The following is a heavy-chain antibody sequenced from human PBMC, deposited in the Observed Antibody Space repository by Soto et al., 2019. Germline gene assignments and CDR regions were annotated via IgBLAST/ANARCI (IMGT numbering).Heavy chain of an antibody. V-gene: IGHV1-69*13. Sequence: SVKVSCKASGGTFSSYAISWVRQAPGQGLEWMGGIIPIFGTANYAQKFQGRVTITADESTSTAYMELSSLRSEDTAVYYCARAGYGDRAVAFDIWGQGTMVTVSS. CDR1: GGTFSSYA. CDR3: ARAGYGDRAVAFDI. D-gene: IGHD4-17*01. J-gene: IGHJ3*02. CDR2: IIPIFGTA.